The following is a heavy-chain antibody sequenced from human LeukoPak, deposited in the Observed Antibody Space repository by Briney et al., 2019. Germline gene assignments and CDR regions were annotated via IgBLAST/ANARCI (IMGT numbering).Heavy chain of an antibody. Sequence: SETLSLTCTVSGGSISSYYWSWIRQPTGKGLEWIGYIYYSGSTNYNPSLKSRVTISVDTSKNQFSLKLSSVTAADTAVYYCASHSRWGNWFDPWGQGTLVTFSS. J-gene: IGHJ5*02. CDR3: ASHSRWGNWFDP. CDR1: GGSISSYY. D-gene: IGHD2-2*01. V-gene: IGHV4-59*08. CDR2: IYYSGST.